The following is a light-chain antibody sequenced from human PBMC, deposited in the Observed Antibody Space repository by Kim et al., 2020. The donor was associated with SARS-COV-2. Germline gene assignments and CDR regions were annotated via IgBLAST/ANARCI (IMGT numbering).Light chain of an antibody. CDR1: QSVSSSY. CDR3: QQYGSSPPYP. J-gene: IGKJ2*01. CDR2: GAS. Sequence: EIVLTQSPGTLSLSPGERATLSCRASQSVSSSYLAWYQQKPGQAPRLLIYGASSRATGIPDRFSGSGSGTDFTLTISRLEPEDFAVYYCQQYGSSPPYPFGQGTKLEI. V-gene: IGKV3-20*01.